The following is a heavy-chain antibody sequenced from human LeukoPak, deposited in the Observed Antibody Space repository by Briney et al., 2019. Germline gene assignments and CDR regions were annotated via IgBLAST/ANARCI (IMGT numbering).Heavy chain of an antibody. V-gene: IGHV4-4*02. Sequence: PSGTLSLTCAVSGGSISCSKWWSWVRQPPGKGLEWIGEIYHSGSTNYNPSLKSRVTVSVDKSKNQVSLNLSSVTAADTAVYFCTSRQTAKYFQNWGQGTLVTVSS. CDR1: GGSISCSKW. CDR2: IYHSGST. CDR3: TSRQTAKYFQN. J-gene: IGHJ1*01.